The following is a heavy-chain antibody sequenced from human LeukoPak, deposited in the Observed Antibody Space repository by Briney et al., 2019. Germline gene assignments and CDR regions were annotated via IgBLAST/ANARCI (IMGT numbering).Heavy chain of an antibody. Sequence: GRSLRLSCAASGFTFSSYGMHWVRQAPGKGLEWVAVIWYDGSNKYYADSVKGRFTISRDNSKNTLYLQMNSPRAEDTAVYYCAREVTMVRGVTHYYYYGMDVWGQGTTVTVSS. CDR2: IWYDGSNK. CDR3: AREVTMVRGVTHYYYYGMDV. D-gene: IGHD3-10*01. J-gene: IGHJ6*02. V-gene: IGHV3-33*01. CDR1: GFTFSSYG.